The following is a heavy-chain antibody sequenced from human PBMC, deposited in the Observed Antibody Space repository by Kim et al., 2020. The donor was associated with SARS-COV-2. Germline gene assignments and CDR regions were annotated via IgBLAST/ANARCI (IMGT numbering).Heavy chain of an antibody. D-gene: IGHD6-13*01. V-gene: IGHV4-34*01. CDR3: ARGPRRGDSSSY. Sequence: NYNPSLKSRVTISVDTSKNQFSLKLSSVTAADTAVYYCARGPRRGDSSSYWGQGTLVTVSS. J-gene: IGHJ4*02.